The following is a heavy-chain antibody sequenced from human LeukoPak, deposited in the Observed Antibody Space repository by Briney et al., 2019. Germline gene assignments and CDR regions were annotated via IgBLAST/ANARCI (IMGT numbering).Heavy chain of an antibody. D-gene: IGHD2-15*01. CDR1: GYTFTSYG. J-gene: IGHJ6*03. CDR2: ISAYNGNT. Sequence: ASVKVSCKASGYTFTSYGISWVRQAPGQGLEWMGWISAYNGNTNYAQKHQGRVTMTTDTSTSTAYMELRSLRSDDTAVYYCARVGYCSGGSCYWKLAYYYYMDVWGKGTMVTVSS. V-gene: IGHV1-18*01. CDR3: ARVGYCSGGSCYWKLAYYYYMDV.